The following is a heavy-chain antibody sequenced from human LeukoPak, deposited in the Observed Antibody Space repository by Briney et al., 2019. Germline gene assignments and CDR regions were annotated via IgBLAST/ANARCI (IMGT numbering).Heavy chain of an antibody. CDR3: ARHHQDSSGYIDY. V-gene: IGHV4-59*01. J-gene: IGHJ4*02. D-gene: IGHD3-22*01. Sequence: PSETLSLTCTVSGGSISSYYWSWIRQPPGKGLEWIGYIYYSGSTNYNPSLKSRVTMSVDTSKNQFSLKLSSVTAADTAVYYCARHHQDSSGYIDYWGQGTLVTVSS. CDR2: IYYSGST. CDR1: GGSISSYY.